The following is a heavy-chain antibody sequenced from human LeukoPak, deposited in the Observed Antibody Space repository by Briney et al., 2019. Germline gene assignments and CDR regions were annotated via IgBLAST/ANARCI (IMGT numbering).Heavy chain of an antibody. CDR1: GFTFSSYA. CDR2: ISYDGSNK. V-gene: IGHV3-30-3*01. J-gene: IGHJ6*02. CDR3: ARPFSVAGGYYYYGMDV. D-gene: IGHD6-19*01. Sequence: PGRSLRLSCAASGFTFSSYAMHWVRQAPGKGLEWVAVISYDGSNKYYADSVKGRFTISRDNSKNTLYLQMNSLRAEDTAVYYCARPFSVAGGYYYYGMDVWGQGTTVTVSS.